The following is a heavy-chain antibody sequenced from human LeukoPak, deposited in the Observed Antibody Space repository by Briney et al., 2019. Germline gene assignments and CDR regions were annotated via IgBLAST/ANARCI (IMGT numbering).Heavy chain of an antibody. D-gene: IGHD3-16*01. J-gene: IGHJ6*02. CDR3: TKDSQGSYDGFWYGTYGMDV. CDR1: GFSFNTFA. Sequence: GGSLRLSCVASGFSFNTFALTWVRQAPGKGLEWVSTISDYPHYADSVRGRFTISRDNSRKTVFLQLNSLTPEDAATYYCTKDSQGSYDGFWYGTYGMDVWGQGTTVTVSS. CDR2: ISDYP. V-gene: IGHV3-23*05.